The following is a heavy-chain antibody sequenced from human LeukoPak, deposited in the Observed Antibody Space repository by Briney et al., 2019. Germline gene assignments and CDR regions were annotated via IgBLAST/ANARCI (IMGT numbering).Heavy chain of an antibody. Sequence: PSETLSLTCTVSGGSISSSSYYWGWIRQPPGKGLEWIGSIYYSGSTYYNPSLKSRVTISVDTSKNQFSLKLSSVTAADTAVYYCARDVGNLFDPWGQGTLVTVSS. CDR1: GGSISSSSYY. CDR3: ARDVGNLFDP. D-gene: IGHD7-27*01. CDR2: IYYSGST. J-gene: IGHJ5*02. V-gene: IGHV4-39*07.